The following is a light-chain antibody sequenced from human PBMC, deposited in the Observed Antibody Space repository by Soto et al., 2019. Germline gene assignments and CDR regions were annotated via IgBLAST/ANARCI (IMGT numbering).Light chain of an antibody. Sequence: DIQMTQSPSTLSASVGDRVTITCRASQSISSWLAWYQQKPGKAPKLLIYDASSLESGVPSRFSGSGSGTEFTLTLSSLQPDDFATDYCQQYNSYSWTFGQGTKVEIK. J-gene: IGKJ1*01. V-gene: IGKV1-5*01. CDR1: QSISSW. CDR2: DAS. CDR3: QQYNSYSWT.